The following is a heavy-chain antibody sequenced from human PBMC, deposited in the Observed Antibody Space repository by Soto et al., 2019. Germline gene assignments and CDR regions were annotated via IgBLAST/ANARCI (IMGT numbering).Heavy chain of an antibody. CDR3: ARGGYYDSSGSRNYHYYGMDV. D-gene: IGHD3-22*01. V-gene: IGHV1-18*01. CDR1: GYTFSTYV. Sequence: ASVKFSCTASGYTFSTYVISWMRQAPGQGLEWRGLISPYDDDTKYAQNLQGRVRMTTDTSTRTVYMDLRSLRSDDTAIYYCARGGYYDSSGSRNYHYYGMDVWGQGTTVTVSS. CDR2: ISPYDDDT. J-gene: IGHJ6*02.